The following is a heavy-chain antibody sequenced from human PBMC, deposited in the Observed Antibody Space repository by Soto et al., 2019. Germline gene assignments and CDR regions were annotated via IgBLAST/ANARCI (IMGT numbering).Heavy chain of an antibody. CDR2: IWYDGSNK. V-gene: IGHV3-33*01. J-gene: IGHJ4*02. CDR1: GFTFSSYG. CDR3: ARAYDFWSGYYADY. D-gene: IGHD3-3*01. Sequence: GGSLRLSCAASGFTFSSYGMHWVRQAPGKGLEWVAVIWYDGSNKYYVDSVKGRFTISRDNSKNTLYLQMNSQRAEDTVVYYCARAYDFWSGYYADYWGQGTLVTVSS.